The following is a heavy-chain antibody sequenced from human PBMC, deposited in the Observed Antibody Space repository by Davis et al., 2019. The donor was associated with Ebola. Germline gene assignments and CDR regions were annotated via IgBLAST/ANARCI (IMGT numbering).Heavy chain of an antibody. CDR1: GGSFSGYY. J-gene: IGHJ6*02. CDR2: INHSGST. CDR3: ARDEITARRDYYYYYGMDV. V-gene: IGHV4-34*01. Sequence: GSLRLSCAVYGGSFSGYYWSWIRQPPGKGLEWIGEINHSGSTNYNPSLKSRVAISVDTSKNQFSLKLSSVTAADTAVYYCARDEITARRDYYYYYGMDVWGQGTTVTVSS. D-gene: IGHD6-6*01.